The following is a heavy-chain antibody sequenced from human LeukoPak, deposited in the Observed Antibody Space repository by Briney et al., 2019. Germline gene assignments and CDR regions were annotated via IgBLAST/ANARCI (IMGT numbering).Heavy chain of an antibody. Sequence: SGTLSLTCAVSGGSISSSNWWSWVRQPPGKGLEWIGEIYHSGSTNYNPSLKSRVTISVDKSKNQFSLKLSSVTAADTAVYYCARARNYYDSSDYYYEGDAFDIWGQGTMVTVSS. J-gene: IGHJ3*02. CDR2: IYHSGST. CDR3: ARARNYYDSSDYYYEGDAFDI. V-gene: IGHV4-4*02. D-gene: IGHD3-22*01. CDR1: GGSISSSNW.